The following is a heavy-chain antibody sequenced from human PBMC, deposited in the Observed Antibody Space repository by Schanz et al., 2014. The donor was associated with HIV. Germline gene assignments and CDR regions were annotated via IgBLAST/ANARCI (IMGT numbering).Heavy chain of an antibody. CDR2: ITESGGRT. D-gene: IGHD3-22*01. J-gene: IGHJ4*02. V-gene: IGHV3-23*01. Sequence: EGQLLESGGGLVQPGGSLRLSCAASGFAFSNYAMSWVRQAPGKGLEWVSSITESGGRTYYADSVNGRFTISRDNSKNTLYLQMTTLRTEDTAVYYCAKPEYDSSGNSQSHFDYWGQGTLVTVSS. CDR3: AKPEYDSSGNSQSHFDY. CDR1: GFAFSNYA.